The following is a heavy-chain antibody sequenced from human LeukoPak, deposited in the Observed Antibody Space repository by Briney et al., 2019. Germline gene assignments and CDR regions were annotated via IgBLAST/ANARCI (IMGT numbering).Heavy chain of an antibody. CDR2: ISAYNGNT. J-gene: IGHJ4*02. Sequence: ASVKVSCKASGGTFSSYAISWVRQAPGQGLEWMGWISAYNGNTNYAQKLQGRVTMTTDTSTSTAYMELRSLRSDDTAVYYCAREHMVRGTDYWGQGTLVTVSS. D-gene: IGHD3-10*01. CDR1: GGTFSSYA. V-gene: IGHV1-18*01. CDR3: AREHMVRGTDY.